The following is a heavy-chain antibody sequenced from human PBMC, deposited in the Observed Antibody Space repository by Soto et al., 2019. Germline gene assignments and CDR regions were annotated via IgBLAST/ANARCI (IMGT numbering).Heavy chain of an antibody. Sequence: GGSLRLSCAASGFTFSSYSMNWVRQAPGKGLEWVSSISSSSSYIYYADSVKGRFTISRDNAKNSLYLQMNSLRAEDTAVYYCARDRGDYYDSDWFDPWGQGTLVTVSS. J-gene: IGHJ5*02. CDR2: ISSSSSYI. D-gene: IGHD3-22*01. V-gene: IGHV3-21*01. CDR3: ARDRGDYYDSDWFDP. CDR1: GFTFSSYS.